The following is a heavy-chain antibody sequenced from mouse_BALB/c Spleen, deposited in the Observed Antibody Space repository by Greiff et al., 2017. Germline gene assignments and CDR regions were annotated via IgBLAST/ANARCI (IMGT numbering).Heavy chain of an antibody. CDR3: TRRGLDAMDY. J-gene: IGHJ4*01. V-gene: IGHV1S22*01. D-gene: IGHD2-4*01. CDR1: GYTFTSYW. Sequence: LKQPGSELVRPGASVKLSCKASGYTFTSYWMHWVKQRHGQGLEWIGNIYPGSGSTNYDEKFKSKGTLTVDTSSSTAYMHLSSLTSEDSAVYYCTRRGLDAMDYWGQGTSVTVSS. CDR2: IYPGSGST.